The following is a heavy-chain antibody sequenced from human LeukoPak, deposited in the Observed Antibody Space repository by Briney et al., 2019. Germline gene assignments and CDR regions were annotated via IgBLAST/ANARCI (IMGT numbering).Heavy chain of an antibody. CDR2: LYIGGNT. Sequence: GGSLRLSCAASGLTVSSNYMNWVRQAPGKGLEWVSALYIGGNTYYADSVRGRFTISRDNSKNTLCLQMNSLRAEDTAIYYCTTAAGYNYGQYWGQGTLVTVSS. J-gene: IGHJ4*02. V-gene: IGHV3-53*01. D-gene: IGHD5-18*01. CDR1: GLTVSSNY. CDR3: TTAAGYNYGQY.